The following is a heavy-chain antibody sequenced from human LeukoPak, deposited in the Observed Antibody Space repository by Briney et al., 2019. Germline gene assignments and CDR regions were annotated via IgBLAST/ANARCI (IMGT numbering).Heavy chain of an antibody. D-gene: IGHD3-9*01. CDR3: AGERVLRYVDWPPGYYYYGMDV. J-gene: IGHJ6*02. CDR1: GYTFTSYG. Sequence: ASVKVSCKASGYTFTSYGISWVRQAPGQGLEWMGWISAYNGNTNYAQKLQGRVTMTTDTSTSTAYMELRSLRSGDTAVYYCAGERVLRYVDWPPGYYYYGMDVWGQGTTVTVSS. CDR2: ISAYNGNT. V-gene: IGHV1-18*01.